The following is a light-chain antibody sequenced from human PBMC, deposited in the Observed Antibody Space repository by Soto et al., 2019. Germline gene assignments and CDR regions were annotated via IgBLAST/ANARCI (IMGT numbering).Light chain of an antibody. CDR3: QQYGSSVLT. V-gene: IGKV3-20*01. CDR1: QSITSSY. J-gene: IGKJ4*01. CDR2: DAS. Sequence: EIVLTQSPGTLSLSPGERATLSCRASQSITSSYLAWYQQKPGQAPRLLIHDASSRATGLPDRFSGSGSGTDFTLTISRREPEDVAVYYCQQYGSSVLTFGGGTKVEIK.